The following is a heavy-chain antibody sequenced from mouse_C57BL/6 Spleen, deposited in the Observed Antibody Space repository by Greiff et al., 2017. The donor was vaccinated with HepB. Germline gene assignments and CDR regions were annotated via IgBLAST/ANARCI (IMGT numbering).Heavy chain of an antibody. Sequence: QVQLQQPGAELVKPGASVKLSCKASGYTFTSYWMHWVKQRPGRGLEWIGRIDPNSGGTKYNEKFKSKATLTVDKPSSTAYMKLSSLTSEDSAVYYCARSGPFYWYFDVWGTGTTVTVSS. CDR2: IDPNSGGT. D-gene: IGHD3-1*01. CDR3: ARSGPFYWYFDV. CDR1: GYTFTSYW. J-gene: IGHJ1*03. V-gene: IGHV1-72*01.